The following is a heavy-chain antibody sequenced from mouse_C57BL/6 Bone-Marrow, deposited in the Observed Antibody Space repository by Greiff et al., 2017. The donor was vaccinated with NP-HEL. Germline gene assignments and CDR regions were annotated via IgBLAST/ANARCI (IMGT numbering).Heavy chain of an antibody. CDR1: GYAFSSSW. D-gene: IGHD1-1*01. CDR2: IYPGDGDT. V-gene: IGHV1-82*01. Sequence: VKLQESGPELVKPGASVKISCKASGYAFSSSWMNWVKQRPRKGLEWIGRIYPGDGDTNYNGKFKGKATLTADKSSSTAYMQLSSLTSEDSAVYFCARSTPFITTVVATGRDAMDYWGQGTSVTVSS. CDR3: ARSTPFITTVVATGRDAMDY. J-gene: IGHJ4*01.